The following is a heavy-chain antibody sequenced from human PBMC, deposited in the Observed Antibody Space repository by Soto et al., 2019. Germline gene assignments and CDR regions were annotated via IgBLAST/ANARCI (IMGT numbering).Heavy chain of an antibody. V-gene: IGHV4-30-2*01. CDR3: AREERSWCDP. Sequence: QLQLQESGSGLVKPSQTLSLTCAVSGGSMSSGGNSWTWIRQPPGKGLEWIGYIYHSGSTYYNPTLKIRDTISVDRSKNQVSLKLSSVTAADTAVYDCAREERSWCDPWGQGTLVTVSS. CDR1: GGSMSSGGNS. CDR2: IYHSGST. J-gene: IGHJ5*02.